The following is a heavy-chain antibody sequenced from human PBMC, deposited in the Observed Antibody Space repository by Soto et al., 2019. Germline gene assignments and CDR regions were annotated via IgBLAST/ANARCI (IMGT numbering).Heavy chain of an antibody. CDR2: IWYDGSNK. CDR1: GFTFSSYA. V-gene: IGHV3-33*08. CDR3: ARDVYSSSWYFDY. Sequence: GGSLRLSCAASGFTFSSYAMSWVRQAPGKGLEWVAVIWYDGSNKYYADSVKGRFTISRDNAKNTLYLQMNSLRADDTAVYYCARDVYSSSWYFDYWGQGTLVTVSS. D-gene: IGHD6-13*01. J-gene: IGHJ4*02.